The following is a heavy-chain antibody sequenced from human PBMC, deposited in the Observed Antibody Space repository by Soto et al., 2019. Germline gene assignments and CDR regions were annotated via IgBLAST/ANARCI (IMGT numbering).Heavy chain of an antibody. D-gene: IGHD3-10*01. Sequence: ASVKVSCKASGGTFSSYAISWARQAPGQGLEWMGGIIPIFGTANYAQKFQGRVTITADESTSTAYMELSSLRSEDTAVYYCARSSYGIAGKHFDYWGQGTLVTVSS. CDR3: ARSSYGIAGKHFDY. V-gene: IGHV1-69*13. CDR1: GGTFSSYA. CDR2: IIPIFGTA. J-gene: IGHJ4*02.